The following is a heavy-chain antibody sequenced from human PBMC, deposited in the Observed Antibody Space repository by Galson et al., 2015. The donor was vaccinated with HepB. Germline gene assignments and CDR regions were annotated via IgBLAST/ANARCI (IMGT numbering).Heavy chain of an antibody. CDR2: ISSNGGST. Sequence: SLRLSCAASGFTFSSYAMHWVRQAPGKGLEYVSAISSNGGSTYYADSVKGRFTISRDNSKNTLYLRMGSLRAEDMAVYYCAREDGGNIDYWGQGTLVTVSS. D-gene: IGHD4-23*01. CDR1: GFTFSSYA. CDR3: AREDGGNIDY. V-gene: IGHV3-64*02. J-gene: IGHJ4*02.